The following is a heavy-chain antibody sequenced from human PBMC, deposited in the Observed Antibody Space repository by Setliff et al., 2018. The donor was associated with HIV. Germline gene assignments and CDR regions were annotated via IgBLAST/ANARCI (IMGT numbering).Heavy chain of an antibody. CDR3: VRVVTVFSTGPHFDP. CDR2: ISPDGSST. Sequence: GGSLRLSCAASGFTFSNNWIHWVRQTAEKGLVWVSRISPDGSSTMYADSVKGRFTISRDNAKNTVYLQMNSLRAEDTAVYYCVRVVTVFSTGPHFDPWGQGTLVTVSS. CDR1: GFTFSNNW. D-gene: IGHD3-3*01. V-gene: IGHV3-74*03. J-gene: IGHJ5*02.